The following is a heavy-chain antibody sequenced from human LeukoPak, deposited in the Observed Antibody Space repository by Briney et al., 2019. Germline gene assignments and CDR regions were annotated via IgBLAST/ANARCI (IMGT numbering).Heavy chain of an antibody. CDR3: TADLAGTSQATDY. CDR1: GFTFFNAW. D-gene: IGHD3-10*01. CDR2: IKPNTDGGTT. J-gene: IGHJ4*02. Sequence: PGGSLRLSCAASGFTFFNAWMNWFRQAPGKGLEWVGRIKPNTDGGTTHYAAPVAGRFTISRDDSKNTLSLQMNSLKIEDTAVYYCTADLAGTSQATDYWGQGTLVTVSS. V-gene: IGHV3-15*05.